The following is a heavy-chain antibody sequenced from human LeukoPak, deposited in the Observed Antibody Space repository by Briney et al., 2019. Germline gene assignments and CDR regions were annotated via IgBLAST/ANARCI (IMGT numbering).Heavy chain of an antibody. J-gene: IGHJ5*02. CDR3: VKDRTGHYVAWFDP. CDR1: GFTFSSYA. CDR2: ISSGGGST. V-gene: IGHV3-23*01. D-gene: IGHD4-17*01. Sequence: GGSLRLSCAASGFTFSSYAMSWVRQAPGKGLEWVSSISSGGGSTYYADSVKGRFTISRDNSKNTLYLQMNSLRAEDAAVYYCVKDRTGHYVAWFDPWGQGTLVTVSS.